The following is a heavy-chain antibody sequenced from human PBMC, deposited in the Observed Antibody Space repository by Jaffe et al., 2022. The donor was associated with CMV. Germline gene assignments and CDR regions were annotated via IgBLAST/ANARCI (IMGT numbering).Heavy chain of an antibody. Sequence: EVQLVQSGAEVKKPGESLRISCKGSGYSFTSYWISWVRQMPGKGLEWMGRIDPSDSYTNYSPSFQGHVTISADKSISTAYLQWSSLKASDTAMYYCARPPRYCSSTSCQFDYWGQGTLVTVSS. D-gene: IGHD2-2*01. J-gene: IGHJ4*02. CDR2: IDPSDSYT. CDR3: ARPPRYCSSTSCQFDY. CDR1: GYSFTSYW. V-gene: IGHV5-10-1*03.